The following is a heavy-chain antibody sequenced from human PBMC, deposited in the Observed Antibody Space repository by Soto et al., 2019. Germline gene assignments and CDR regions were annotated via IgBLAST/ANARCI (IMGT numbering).Heavy chain of an antibody. Sequence: GESLKISCKGSGYSFAGYWITWVRQKPGKGLEWMGRIDPSDSQTYYSPSFRGHVTISATKSITTVFLQWSSLRASDTTMYYCARQIYDSDTGPNFQYYFDSWGQGTPVTVSS. V-gene: IGHV5-10-1*01. D-gene: IGHD3-22*01. CDR1: GYSFAGYW. J-gene: IGHJ4*02. CDR3: ARQIYDSDTGPNFQYYFDS. CDR2: IDPSDSQT.